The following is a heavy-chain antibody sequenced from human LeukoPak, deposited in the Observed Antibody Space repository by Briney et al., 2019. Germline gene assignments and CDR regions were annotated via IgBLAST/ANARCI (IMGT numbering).Heavy chain of an antibody. Sequence: PGGSLRLSCAASGYTFSSYTLHWVRQAPGKGLEWVAAISYDGGGSYYADSVKGRFTVSRDNSKNTLYLQMNSLRPEDTAVYSCARYGPSYSSGFYFDNWGQGALVTVSS. CDR2: ISYDGGGS. J-gene: IGHJ4*02. CDR3: ARYGPSYSSGFYFDN. D-gene: IGHD6-19*01. CDR1: GYTFSSYT. V-gene: IGHV3-30-3*01.